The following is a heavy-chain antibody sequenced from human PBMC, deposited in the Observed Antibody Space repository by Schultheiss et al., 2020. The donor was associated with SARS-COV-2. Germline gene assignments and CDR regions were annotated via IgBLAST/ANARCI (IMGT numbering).Heavy chain of an antibody. D-gene: IGHD6-13*01. J-gene: IGHJ6*03. CDR1: GFIFTNYA. CDR3: AKDHAAAGYYYYYYMDV. V-gene: IGHV3-64*04. CDR2: ISSNGGST. Sequence: GGSLRLSCAASGFIFTNYAIHWVRQAPGKGLEYVSAISSNGGSTYYADSVKGRFTISRDNSKNTLYLQMNSLRAEDTAVYYCAKDHAAAGYYYYYYMDVWGKGTTVTVSS.